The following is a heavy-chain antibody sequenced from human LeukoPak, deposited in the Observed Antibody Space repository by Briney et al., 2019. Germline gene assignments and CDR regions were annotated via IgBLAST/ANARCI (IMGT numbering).Heavy chain of an antibody. CDR1: GYTFSIYY. V-gene: IGHV1-46*01. Sequence: ASVKVSCKASGYTFSIYYMHWVRQAPGQGLAWMGIINPSGDATAYAQRFQGRLTMTSDTSTNTLYLELSSLRSEDTAVYYCARGGDYGDYLEHWGHGTLVTVSP. CDR2: INPSGDAT. CDR3: ARGGDYGDYLEH. J-gene: IGHJ4*01. D-gene: IGHD4-17*01.